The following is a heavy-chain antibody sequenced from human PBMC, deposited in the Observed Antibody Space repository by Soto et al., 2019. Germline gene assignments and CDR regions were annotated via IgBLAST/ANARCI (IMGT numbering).Heavy chain of an antibody. J-gene: IGHJ6*02. V-gene: IGHV4-34*01. D-gene: IGHD3-10*01. Sequence: SETLSLTCAVYGGSFSGYYWSWIRQPPGKGLEWIGEINHSGSTNYNPSLKSRVTISVDTSKNQFSLKLSSVTAADTAVYYCARARITMVRGLYYVMDVWGQGTTVTVSS. CDR3: ARARITMVRGLYYVMDV. CDR2: INHSGST. CDR1: GGSFSGYY.